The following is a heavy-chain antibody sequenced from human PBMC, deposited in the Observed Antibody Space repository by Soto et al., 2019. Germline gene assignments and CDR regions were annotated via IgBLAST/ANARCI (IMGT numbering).Heavy chain of an antibody. V-gene: IGHV4-30-2*01. CDR1: GASISSGGYS. D-gene: IGHD2-2*01. J-gene: IGHJ5*02. CDR3: ARAVVLPARGWFDP. Sequence: PSETLSLTCAVSGASISSGGYSWSWIRQPPGKGLEWIGYIYHSGSTYYNPSLKSRVTISVDRSKNQFSLKLGSVTAADTAVYYCARAVVLPARGWFDPWGQGTLVTVSS. CDR2: IYHSGST.